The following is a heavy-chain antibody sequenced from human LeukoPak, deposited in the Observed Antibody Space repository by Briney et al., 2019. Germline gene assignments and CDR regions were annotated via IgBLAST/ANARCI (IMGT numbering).Heavy chain of an antibody. CDR2: IYTSGST. J-gene: IGHJ4*02. Sequence: PSETLSLTCTVSGGSISSYYWRWIRQPAGQGLEWIGRIYTSGSTNYNPSLKSRVTMSVDTSKNQFSLKLSSVTAADTAVYYCARETYYYDSSGYYYAFDYWGQGTLVTVSS. CDR1: GGSISSYY. V-gene: IGHV4-4*07. CDR3: ARETYYYDSSGYYYAFDY. D-gene: IGHD3-22*01.